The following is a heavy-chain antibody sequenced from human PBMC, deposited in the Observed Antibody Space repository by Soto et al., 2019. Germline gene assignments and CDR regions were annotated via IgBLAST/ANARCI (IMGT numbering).Heavy chain of an antibody. CDR3: AREGVAPYDYYGMDV. Sequence: QVQLVQSGAAVKKPGASVKVSCKASGYTFTRSGISWVRQDPGQGLEWMGWISTYNGETNYAQTFQGRVTMTTDKSTRTVHMEVKSLRSEDTAVYYSAREGVAPYDYYGMDVWGQGTPVTVSS. CDR1: GYTFTRSG. CDR2: ISTYNGET. J-gene: IGHJ6*02. D-gene: IGHD2-2*01. V-gene: IGHV1-18*01.